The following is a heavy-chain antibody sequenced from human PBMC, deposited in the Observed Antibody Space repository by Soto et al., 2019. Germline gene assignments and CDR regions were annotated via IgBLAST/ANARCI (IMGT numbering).Heavy chain of an antibody. D-gene: IGHD2-21*02. Sequence: SETLSLTCTVSGGSISSYYWSWIRQPPGKGLEWIGYIYYSGSTNYNPSLKSRVTISVDTSKNQFSLKLSSVTAADTAVYYCARARTAYCGGACYSPYFDYWGQGTLVTVSS. J-gene: IGHJ4*02. CDR3: ARARTAYCGGACYSPYFDY. CDR2: IYYSGST. CDR1: GGSISSYY. V-gene: IGHV4-59*01.